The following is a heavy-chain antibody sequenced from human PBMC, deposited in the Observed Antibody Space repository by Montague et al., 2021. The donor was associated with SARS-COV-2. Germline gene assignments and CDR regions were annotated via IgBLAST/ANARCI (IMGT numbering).Heavy chain of an antibody. Sequence: SLRLSCAASGFNIVSYWMSWVRQAPGKGLEWVANIRQDGSDKYYLDSXRGRFTISRDNAKNSLYLQMNSLRAADTGVYYCTRDRDYGDYLNWFNPWGQGTLVTVSS. J-gene: IGHJ5*02. V-gene: IGHV3-7*01. CDR3: TRDRDYGDYLNWFNP. CDR1: GFNIVSYW. CDR2: IRQDGSDK. D-gene: IGHD4-17*01.